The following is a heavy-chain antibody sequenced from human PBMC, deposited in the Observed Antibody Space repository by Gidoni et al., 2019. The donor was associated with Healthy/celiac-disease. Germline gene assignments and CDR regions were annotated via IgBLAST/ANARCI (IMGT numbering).Heavy chain of an antibody. J-gene: IGHJ4*02. CDR1: GGSFSGYY. Sequence: QVQLQQWGAGLLKPSEPLSLTCAVYGGSFSGYYWRWIRQPPGKGLEWIGEINHSGSTNYNPSLKSRVTISVDTSKNQFSLKLSSVTAADTAVYYCARGFYSSGWYKPTDYWGQGTLVTVSS. CDR3: ARGFYSSGWYKPTDY. CDR2: INHSGST. V-gene: IGHV4-34*01. D-gene: IGHD6-19*01.